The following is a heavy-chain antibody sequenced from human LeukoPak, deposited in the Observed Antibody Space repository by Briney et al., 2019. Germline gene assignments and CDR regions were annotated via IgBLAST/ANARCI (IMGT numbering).Heavy chain of an antibody. D-gene: IGHD1-1*01. Sequence: GASVKVPCKASGYTFIGYYMHWVRQAPGQGLEWMGWINPNSGGTKYAQKFQGRVTMTRDTSISTVYMELSRLRSDDTAVYYCARDPNWNDEDDYWGQGTLVTVSS. V-gene: IGHV1-2*02. CDR2: INPNSGGT. J-gene: IGHJ4*02. CDR3: ARDPNWNDEDDY. CDR1: GYTFIGYY.